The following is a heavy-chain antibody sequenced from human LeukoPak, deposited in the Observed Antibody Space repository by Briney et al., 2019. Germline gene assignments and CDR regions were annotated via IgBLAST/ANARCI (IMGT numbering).Heavy chain of an antibody. V-gene: IGHV4-34*01. CDR2: INHSGST. D-gene: IGHD6-6*01. CDR1: GGSFSGYY. Sequence: SETLSLTCVVYGGSFSGYYWRWIRQPPGKGLEWIGEINHSGSTNYNPSLQSRVTISVDTSKNQFSLKLSSVTAADTAVYYCARESIAARPFDYWGQGTLVTVSS. CDR3: ARESIAARPFDY. J-gene: IGHJ4*02.